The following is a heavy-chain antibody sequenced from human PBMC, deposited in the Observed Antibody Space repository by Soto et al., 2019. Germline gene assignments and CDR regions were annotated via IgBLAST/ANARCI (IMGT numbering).Heavy chain of an antibody. J-gene: IGHJ4*02. CDR2: IYPGDSDT. Sequence: GESLKISCKGSGYSFTNYWIGWVRQMSGKGLEWMGVIYPGDSDTRYSPSFQGQVTISVDKSISTAYLQWSSLKASDTAMYYCAKTGGTSLYGIVYWGQGTQVTVSS. V-gene: IGHV5-51*01. CDR3: AKTGGTSLYGIVY. D-gene: IGHD2-2*01. CDR1: GYSFTNYW.